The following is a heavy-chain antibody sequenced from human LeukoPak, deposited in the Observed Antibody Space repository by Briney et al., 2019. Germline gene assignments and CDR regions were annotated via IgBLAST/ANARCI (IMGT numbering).Heavy chain of an antibody. D-gene: IGHD2-15*01. CDR2: IIPILGIA. Sequence: SVKVSCKASGGTFSSYAISWVRQAPGQGLEWMRRIIPILGIANYAQKFQGRVMITADKSTSTAYMELSSLRSEDTAVYYCAREPDCSGGSCFRYEYFQHWGQGALVTVSS. CDR3: AREPDCSGGSCFRYEYFQH. V-gene: IGHV1-69*04. CDR1: GGTFSSYA. J-gene: IGHJ1*01.